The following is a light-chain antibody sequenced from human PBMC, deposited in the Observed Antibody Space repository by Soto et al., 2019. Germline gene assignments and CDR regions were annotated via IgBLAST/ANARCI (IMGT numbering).Light chain of an antibody. CDR3: QHYNSYSEA. CDR2: KAS. V-gene: IGKV1-5*03. CDR1: QTISSW. Sequence: DIQMTQSPSTLSGSVGDRVTITCRASQTISSWLAWYQQKPGKAPKLLIYKASTLKSGVPSRFSGSGSGTEFTLTISSLQPDDVATYYCQHYNSYSEAFGQGPKVDIK. J-gene: IGKJ1*01.